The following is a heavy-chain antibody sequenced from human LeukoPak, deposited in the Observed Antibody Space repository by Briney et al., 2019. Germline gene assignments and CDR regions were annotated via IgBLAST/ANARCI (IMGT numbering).Heavy chain of an antibody. Sequence: GASVKVSCKASGYTFTGYYMHWVRQAPGQGLEWMGWINPNSGGTNYAQKFQGRVTMTRDTSISTAYMELSRLRSDDTAVYYCARGAMGSYYGSGSYRHWGQGTLVTVSS. D-gene: IGHD3-10*01. J-gene: IGHJ4*02. CDR1: GYTFTGYY. CDR3: ARGAMGSYYGSGSYRH. V-gene: IGHV1-2*02. CDR2: INPNSGGT.